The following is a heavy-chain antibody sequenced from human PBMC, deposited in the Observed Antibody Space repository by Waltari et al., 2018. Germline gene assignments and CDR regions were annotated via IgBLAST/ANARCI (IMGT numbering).Heavy chain of an antibody. Sequence: EVQLVESGGDSVQPGGSLRLSCAASGFGFSAYWMHWVRQVPGKGLFWVSHINTDGSDANYADSVKGRFTISRDNAKNSLYLEMSSLRVEDTAVYYCAFSRGWSSPFGAYDSWGQGTRVIVSS. CDR2: INTDGSDA. J-gene: IGHJ3*02. CDR3: AFSRGWSSPFGAYDS. D-gene: IGHD6-19*01. CDR1: GFGFSAYW. V-gene: IGHV3-74*01.